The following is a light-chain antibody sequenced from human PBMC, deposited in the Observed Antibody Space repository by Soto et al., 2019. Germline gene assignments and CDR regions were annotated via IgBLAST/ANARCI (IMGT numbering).Light chain of an antibody. V-gene: IGKV1-5*03. CDR1: QTINRW. CDR2: QAS. Sequence: DIQMTQSPSTLSASVGDRVTLTCRASQTINRWLAWYQQRPGKGPKLLIHQASSLEGGVPSRFSGSGSGTEFTLTISSLQPDDVATYFCLQYNHYPLTFGGGTKVEIK. CDR3: LQYNHYPLT. J-gene: IGKJ4*01.